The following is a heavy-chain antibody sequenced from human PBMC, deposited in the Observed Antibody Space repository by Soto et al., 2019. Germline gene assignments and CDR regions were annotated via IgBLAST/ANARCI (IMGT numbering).Heavy chain of an antibody. CDR3: ATSRYCTNGVCPFDY. Sequence: ASVKVSCKTSGYTFTSYDINWVRQATGQGLEWMGWMNSNNGNPGYAQKFQGRVTVTRDTSIRTVYMELGSLRSDDTAVYYCATSRYCTNGVCPFDYWGQGTLVTVSS. CDR1: GYTFTSYD. CDR2: MNSNNGNP. V-gene: IGHV1-8*01. D-gene: IGHD2-8*01. J-gene: IGHJ4*02.